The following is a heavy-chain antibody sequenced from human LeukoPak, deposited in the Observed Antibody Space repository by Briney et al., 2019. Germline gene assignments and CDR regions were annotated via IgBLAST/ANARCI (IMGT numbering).Heavy chain of an antibody. D-gene: IGHD6-19*01. V-gene: IGHV1-69*13. CDR1: GGTFSTYG. Sequence: ASVTVSCKASGGTFSTYGISWVRQAPGQGLEWMGGIIPIFGTTNYAQKFQGRVTITADESTSTAYMELSSLRSEDTAMYYCARGRYSSGWPYYYYMDVWGKGTTVTISS. J-gene: IGHJ6*03. CDR3: ARGRYSSGWPYYYYMDV. CDR2: IIPIFGTT.